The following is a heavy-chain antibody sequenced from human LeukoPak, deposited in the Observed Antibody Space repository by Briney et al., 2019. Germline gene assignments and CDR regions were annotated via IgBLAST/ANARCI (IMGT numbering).Heavy chain of an antibody. V-gene: IGHV1-69*13. CDR3: ASGKGLVTTLEGYYYYGMDV. J-gene: IGHJ6*02. Sequence: ASVKVSCKASGGTFSSYAISWVRQAPGQGLEWMGGIIPIFGTANYALKFQGRVTITADESTSTAYMELSSLRSEDTAVYYCASGKGLVTTLEGYYYYGMDVWGQGTTVTVSS. D-gene: IGHD4-23*01. CDR2: IIPIFGTA. CDR1: GGTFSSYA.